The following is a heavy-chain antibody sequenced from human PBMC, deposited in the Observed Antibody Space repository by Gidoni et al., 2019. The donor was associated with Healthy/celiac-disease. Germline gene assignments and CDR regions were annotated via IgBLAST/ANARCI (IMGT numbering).Heavy chain of an antibody. CDR1: GSTFTSYY. V-gene: IGHV1-46*01. D-gene: IGHD7-27*01. CDR3: ARGLTGEGQGNAFDI. Sequence: QVQLVQSGAEVTKPGASVKVSCKASGSTFTSYYMNWVRQAPGQGLEWMRIINPSGGSTSYAQKFQGRVTMTRDTSTSTVYMELSSLRSEDTAVYYCARGLTGEGQGNAFDIWGQGTMVTVSS. CDR2: INPSGGST. J-gene: IGHJ3*02.